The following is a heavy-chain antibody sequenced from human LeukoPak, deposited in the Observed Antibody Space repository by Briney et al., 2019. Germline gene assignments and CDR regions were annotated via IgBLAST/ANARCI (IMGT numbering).Heavy chain of an antibody. CDR2: INPKSGDT. J-gene: IGHJ4*02. CDR3: ARDRCTNGVCYNDY. CDR1: GYTFTAYY. V-gene: IGHV1-2*06. D-gene: IGHD2-8*01. Sequence: ASVKVSCKASGYTFTAYYMHWVRQAPGQGLEWMGRINPKSGDTNYAQKLQGRVTMTTDTSTSTAYMELRSLRSDDTAVYYCARDRCTNGVCYNDYWGQGTLVTVSS.